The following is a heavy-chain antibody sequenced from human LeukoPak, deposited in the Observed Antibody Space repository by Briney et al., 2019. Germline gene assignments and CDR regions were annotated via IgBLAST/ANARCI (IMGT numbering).Heavy chain of an antibody. CDR2: IYYSGST. D-gene: IGHD6-19*01. CDR1: GGSISSYY. Sequence: SETLSLTCTVSGGSISSYYWSWIRQPPGKGLEWIGYIYYSGSTNYNPSLKSRVTISVDTSKNQFSLKLSSVTAADTAVHYCARAHGGWYLYFDYWGQGTLVTVSS. J-gene: IGHJ4*02. V-gene: IGHV4-59*01. CDR3: ARAHGGWYLYFDY.